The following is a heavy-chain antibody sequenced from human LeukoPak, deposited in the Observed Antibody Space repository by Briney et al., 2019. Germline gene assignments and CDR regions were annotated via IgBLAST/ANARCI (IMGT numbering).Heavy chain of an antibody. CDR3: ARQGFGELFSLFY. J-gene: IGHJ4*02. V-gene: IGHV4-59*08. D-gene: IGHD3-10*01. CDR1: GGSFSVYY. CDR2: IYYSGST. Sequence: PSETLSLTCAVYGGSFSVYYWSWIRQPPGKGLEWIGYIYYSGSTNYNPSLKSRVTISVDTSKNQFSLKLSSVTAADTAVYYCARQGFGELFSLFYWGQGTLVTVSS.